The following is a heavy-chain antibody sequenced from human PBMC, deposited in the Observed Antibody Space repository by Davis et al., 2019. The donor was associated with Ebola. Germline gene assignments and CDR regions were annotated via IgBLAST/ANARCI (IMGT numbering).Heavy chain of an antibody. V-gene: IGHV3-23*01. CDR2: ISADGRHT. J-gene: IGHJ6*02. CDR3: VRDRYYTMDV. Sequence: GESLKISCVGSQFTFSGYAMTWVRQTPGKGLECVSSISADGRHTYYAKSVKGRFTISRDNARNTLYLQMNSLSAEDTAIYYCVRDRYYTMDVWGQGTTVTVSS. CDR1: QFTFSGYA. D-gene: IGHD3-3*01.